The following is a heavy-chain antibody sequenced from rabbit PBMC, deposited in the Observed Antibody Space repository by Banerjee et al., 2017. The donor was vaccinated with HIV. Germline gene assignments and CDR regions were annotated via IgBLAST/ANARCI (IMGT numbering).Heavy chain of an antibody. CDR3: TRDGSGWGANFNL. V-gene: IGHV1S45*01. J-gene: IGHJ4*01. CDR2: IEAGYPANT. Sequence: QEQLVESGGGLVQREGSLTLTCTASGFSFSSSYWICWVRQAPGKGLGWIACIEAGYPANTYYASWAKGRFPVSKTSSTTVTLQMASLTAADTATYFCTRDGSGWGANFNLWGPRHPRHRL. D-gene: IGHD4-1*01. CDR1: GFSFSSSYW.